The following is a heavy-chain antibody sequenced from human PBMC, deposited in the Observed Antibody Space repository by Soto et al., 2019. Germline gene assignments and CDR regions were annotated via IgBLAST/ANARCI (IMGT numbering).Heavy chain of an antibody. J-gene: IGHJ4*02. V-gene: IGHV3-74*01. CDR3: ARDGAATVDLDY. CDR2: INSDGSRT. Sequence: EVQLVESGGGLVQPGGSLRLSCAASGFTFSSYWMHWVRQAPGKGLVWVSHINSDGSRTTYADSVKGRFTISRDNAKNTLYLQMNSLRLEDRAVYYCARDGAATVDLDYWCQGTVVTVSS. D-gene: IGHD6-25*01. CDR1: GFTFSSYW.